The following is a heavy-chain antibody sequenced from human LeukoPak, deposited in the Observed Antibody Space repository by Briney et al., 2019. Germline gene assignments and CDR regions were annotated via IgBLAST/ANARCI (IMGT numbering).Heavy chain of an antibody. Sequence: GGSLRLSCAASGFTFSSYRMNWVRQAPGKGLEWVSSISSSSSYIYYADSVKGRFTISRDNAKNSLYLRMNSLRAEDTAVYYCARDRPRYYYMDVWGKGTTVTISS. J-gene: IGHJ6*03. CDR3: ARDRPRYYYMDV. V-gene: IGHV3-21*01. CDR1: GFTFSSYR. CDR2: ISSSSSYI.